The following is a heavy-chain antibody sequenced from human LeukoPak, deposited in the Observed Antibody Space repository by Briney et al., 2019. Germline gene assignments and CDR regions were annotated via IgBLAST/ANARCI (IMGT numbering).Heavy chain of an antibody. J-gene: IGHJ4*02. V-gene: IGHV4-34*01. D-gene: IGHD3-10*01. CDR2: INHSGST. CDR3: ARGTGEVRGVIIILFDY. CDR1: GGSFSGYY. Sequence: PSETLSLTCAVYGGSFSGYYRSWIRQPPGKGLEWIGEINHSGSTNYNPSLKSRVTISVDTSKNQFSLKLSSVTAADTAVYYCARGTGEVRGVIIILFDYWGQGTLVTVSS.